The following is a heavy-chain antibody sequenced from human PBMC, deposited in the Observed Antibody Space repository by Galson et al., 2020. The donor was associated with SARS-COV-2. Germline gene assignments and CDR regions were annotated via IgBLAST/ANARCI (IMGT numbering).Heavy chain of an antibody. Sequence: SETLSLTCAVSGYSISSGYYWGWIRQPPGKGLEWIGSIYHSGSTYYNPSLKSRVTISVDTSKNQFSLKLSSVTAADTAVYYCARQGVGATSAAFDIWGQGTMVTVSS. D-gene: IGHD1-26*01. V-gene: IGHV4-38-2*01. CDR3: ARQGVGATSAAFDI. CDR2: IYHSGST. CDR1: GYSISSGYY. J-gene: IGHJ3*02.